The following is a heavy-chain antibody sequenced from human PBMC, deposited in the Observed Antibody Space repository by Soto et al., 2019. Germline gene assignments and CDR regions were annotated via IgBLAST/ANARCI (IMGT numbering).Heavy chain of an antibody. V-gene: IGHV4-34*01. Sequence: ETLSLTCAVYGGSFSAYYWSWIRQAPGKGLEFIGEIDHSGSPRYNPSFQSRVTMSVDTSKNQISLTLNFLTAADTAVYYCARVRRKRHFYNYGLDVWGQGTAVTVSS. J-gene: IGHJ6*02. CDR2: IDHSGSP. CDR3: ARVRRKRHFYNYGLDV. CDR1: GGSFSAYY.